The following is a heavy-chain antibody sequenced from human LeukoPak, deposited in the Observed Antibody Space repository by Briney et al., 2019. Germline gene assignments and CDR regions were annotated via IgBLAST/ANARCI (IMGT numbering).Heavy chain of an antibody. V-gene: IGHV1-8*03. CDR1: GYTFISYD. D-gene: IGHD6-13*01. CDR2: MNPNSGNT. CDR3: ARGQISSSWYRDWFDP. J-gene: IGHJ5*02. Sequence: ASVKVSCKASGYTFISYDINRVRQATGQGLEWMGWMNPNSGNTGYAQKFQGRVTITRNTSISTAYMELSSLRSEDTAVYYCARGQISSSWYRDWFDPWGQGTLVTVSS.